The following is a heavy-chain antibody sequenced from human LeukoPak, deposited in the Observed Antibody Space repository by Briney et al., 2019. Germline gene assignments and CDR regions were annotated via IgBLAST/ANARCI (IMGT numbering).Heavy chain of an antibody. CDR1: GGTFSSYA. D-gene: IGHD2-15*01. Sequence: ASVKVSCKASGGTFSSYAISWVRQAPGQGLEWMGGIIPIFGTATYAQKSQGRVTITADESTSTAYMELSSLRSEDTAVYSCARGRPQTYCSGGSCYSDAFDIWGQGTMATVSS. CDR2: IIPIFGTA. CDR3: ARGRPQTYCSGGSCYSDAFDI. J-gene: IGHJ3*02. V-gene: IGHV1-69*01.